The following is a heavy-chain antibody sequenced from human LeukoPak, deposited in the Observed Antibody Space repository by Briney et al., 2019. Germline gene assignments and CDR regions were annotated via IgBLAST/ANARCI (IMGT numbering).Heavy chain of an antibody. CDR3: AATRRSGYVIFDY. D-gene: IGHD5-12*01. CDR1: GGTFSSYA. Sequence: GASVKVSCKVSGGTFSSYAISWVRQAPGQGLEWMGGIIPIIGTANYAQKFQGRVTITADESTSTAYMELSSLRSDDTAVYYCAATRRSGYVIFDYWGQGTLVTVSS. V-gene: IGHV1-69*01. J-gene: IGHJ4*02. CDR2: IIPIIGTA.